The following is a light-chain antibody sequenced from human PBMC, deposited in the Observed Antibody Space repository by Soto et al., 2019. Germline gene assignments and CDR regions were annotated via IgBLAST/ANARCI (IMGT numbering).Light chain of an antibody. CDR1: QSVTTY. V-gene: IGKV3-11*01. J-gene: IGKJ5*01. Sequence: EIELTQSPDTLSLPPGERATISCRASQSVTTYLAWYQQKPGQAPRLLIYDASNRATGIPARFSGSGSGTDFTLTISSLEPEDFAVYYCRQRSNWPPLISFGQGTRLEIK. CDR3: RQRSNWPPLIS. CDR2: DAS.